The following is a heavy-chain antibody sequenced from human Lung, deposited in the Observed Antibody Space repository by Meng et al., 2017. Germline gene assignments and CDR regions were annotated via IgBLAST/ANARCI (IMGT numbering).Heavy chain of an antibody. J-gene: IGHJ1*01. V-gene: IGHV3-74*01. CDR3: TNDRLNH. Sequence: GESLKISCAASGFTFSGHWMHWVRQAPGKGLVWVSRINTDGSTTTYADSVKDRFSISRDNAKNTLYLQMNSLRAEDTAVYYCTNDRLNHWGQGTLVTVSS. CDR2: INTDGSTT. D-gene: IGHD1-1*01. CDR1: GFTFSGHW.